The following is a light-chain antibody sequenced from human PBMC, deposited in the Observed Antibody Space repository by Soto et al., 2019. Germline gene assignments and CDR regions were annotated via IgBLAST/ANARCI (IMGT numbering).Light chain of an antibody. J-gene: IGKJ5*01. CDR3: QQRANWPAT. Sequence: EIVLAQSPATLSLSPGERVTLTCRASQSVSSYLAWYQQKPGQAPRLLIYDASNRATGIPARFSGSGSGTDFTLTISSLEPKDFAVYYCQQRANWPATFGQGTRLEIK. CDR2: DAS. CDR1: QSVSSY. V-gene: IGKV3-11*01.